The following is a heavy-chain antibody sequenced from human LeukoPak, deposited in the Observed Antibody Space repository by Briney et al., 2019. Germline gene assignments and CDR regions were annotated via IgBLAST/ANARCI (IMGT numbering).Heavy chain of an antibody. V-gene: IGHV3-7*01. CDR2: IKQDGSEK. Sequence: GGSLRLSCAASGFTFSNYWMSWVRQAPGKGLEWVANIKQDGSEKCYVDSVKGRFTISRDNAKNSLYLQMNSLRAEDTAVYYCARDRWELLSNSYHYCGLVVWGQGTTVTVSS. D-gene: IGHD2-15*01. CDR3: ARDRWELLSNSYHYCGLVV. J-gene: IGHJ6*02. CDR1: GFTFSNYW.